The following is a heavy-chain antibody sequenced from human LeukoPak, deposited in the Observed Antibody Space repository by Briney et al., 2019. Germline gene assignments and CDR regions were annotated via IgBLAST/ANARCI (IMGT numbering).Heavy chain of an antibody. J-gene: IGHJ5*02. CDR3: ARNSEANWFDP. V-gene: IGHV3-21*01. Sequence: PGGSLRLSCAASGFTFSNYSMNWVRQAPGEGLEWVSYISTSDSYTYYADSVKGRFTISRDNAKNSLYLQMNSLRAEDTAVYYCARNSEANWFDPWGQGTLVTVSS. CDR1: GFTFSNYS. D-gene: IGHD4-23*01. CDR2: ISTSDSYT.